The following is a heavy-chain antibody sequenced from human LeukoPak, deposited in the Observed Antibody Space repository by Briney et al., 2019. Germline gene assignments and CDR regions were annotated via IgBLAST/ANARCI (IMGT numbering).Heavy chain of an antibody. V-gene: IGHV5-51*01. CDR2: IYPGDSDT. Sequence: GESLKISCKGSGYSFTSYWIGWVRQMPGKGLEWMGIIYPGDSDTRYSPSFQGQVTISADKSISTAYLQWSSLKASDIAMYYCARPESKSAALFDYWGQGTLVTVSS. D-gene: IGHD2-2*01. J-gene: IGHJ4*02. CDR3: ARPESKSAALFDY. CDR1: GYSFTSYW.